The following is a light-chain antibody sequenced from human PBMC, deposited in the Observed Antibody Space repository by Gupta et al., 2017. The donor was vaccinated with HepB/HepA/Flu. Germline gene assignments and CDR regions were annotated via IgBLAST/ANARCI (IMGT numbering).Light chain of an antibody. V-gene: IGKV1-39*01. CDR2: FTS. J-gene: IGKJ4*01. Sequence: DIQMTQFPSSLSASVGDRVTITCRSSQSISTYLNWYHQRAGKAPKLLISFTSTLQSGVPSRFSGSGSGTDFTLTISSLQPEDIGIYYCQQSYKTPATFGGGTKVEIK. CDR3: QQSYKTPAT. CDR1: QSISTY.